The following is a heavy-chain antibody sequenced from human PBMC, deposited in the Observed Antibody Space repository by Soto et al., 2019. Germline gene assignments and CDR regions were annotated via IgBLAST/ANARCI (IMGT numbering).Heavy chain of an antibody. CDR2: IYQSGSS. J-gene: IGHJ6*01. V-gene: IGHV4-30-2*01. Sequence: SETLSLTCGVSGGSISSGGYSWNWIRQPPGKCLEWIGYIYQSGSSYYNASLKSRVTISIDRSKNQFSLELSSVTAADTAMYYCARAHYYYGMDVWGQGTTVTVSS. CDR1: GGSISSGGYS. CDR3: ARAHYYYGMDV.